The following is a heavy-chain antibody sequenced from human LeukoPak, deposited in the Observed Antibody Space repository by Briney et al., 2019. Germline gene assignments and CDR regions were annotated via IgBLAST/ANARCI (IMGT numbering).Heavy chain of an antibody. CDR3: ARVGSIAARLTPYYFDY. CDR1: GGTFSSYA. Sequence: SVKVSCKASGGTFSSYAISWVRQAPGQGLEWMGGIIPIFGTANYAQKFQGRVTITADESTSTAYMELSSLRSEDTAVYYCARVGSIAARLTPYYFDYWGQGTLVTVSS. V-gene: IGHV1-69*13. D-gene: IGHD6-6*01. CDR2: IIPIFGTA. J-gene: IGHJ4*02.